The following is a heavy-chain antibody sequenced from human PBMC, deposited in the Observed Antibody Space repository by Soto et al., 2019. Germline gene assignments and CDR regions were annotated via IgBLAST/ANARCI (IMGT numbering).Heavy chain of an antibody. CDR2: ISAYNGNT. D-gene: IGHD3-22*01. Sequence: ASVKVSCKASGYTFTSYGISWVRQAPGQGLEWMGWISAYNGNTNYAQKPQGRVTMTTDTSTSTAYMELRSLRSDDTAVYYCARARDSSGRGAFDIWGQGTMVTVSS. CDR3: ARARDSSGRGAFDI. J-gene: IGHJ3*02. V-gene: IGHV1-18*01. CDR1: GYTFTSYG.